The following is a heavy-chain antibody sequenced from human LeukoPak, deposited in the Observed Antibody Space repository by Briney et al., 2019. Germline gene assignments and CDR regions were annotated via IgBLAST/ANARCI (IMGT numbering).Heavy chain of an antibody. CDR1: EFSVGSNY. J-gene: IGHJ4*02. CDR2: TYYRGTT. CDR3: ARDWNRYAY. V-gene: IGHV4-59*02. Sequence: GSLRLSCAASEFSVGSNYMTWIRQPPGKGLEWIGSTYYRGTTYYNPSLKSRVTISVDTSKNQFSLQLSSVTAADTAVYYCARDWNRYAYWGQGTLVTVSS. D-gene: IGHD1-1*01.